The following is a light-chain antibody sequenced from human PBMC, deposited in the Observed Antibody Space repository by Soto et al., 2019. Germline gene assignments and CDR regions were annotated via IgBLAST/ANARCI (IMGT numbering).Light chain of an antibody. CDR3: SSYTSSSTYV. CDR1: SSDVGGYNY. J-gene: IGLJ1*01. V-gene: IGLV2-14*01. CDR2: EVS. Sequence: QSALTQPASVSGSPGQSITISCTGTSSDVGGYNYVSWYQQHPGKAPKRMIYEVSNRPSGVSNRFSGSKSGNTASLTISGLQAEDEADYYCSSYTSSSTYVFGTGTKVPVL.